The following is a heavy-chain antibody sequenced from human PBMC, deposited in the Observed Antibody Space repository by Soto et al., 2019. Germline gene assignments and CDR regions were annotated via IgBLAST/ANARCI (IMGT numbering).Heavy chain of an antibody. CDR3: ARLYSRKYYFDY. V-gene: IGHV3-33*01. CDR1: GFTFSSYG. CDR2: IWYDGSNK. J-gene: IGHJ4*02. Sequence: QVQLVESGGGVVQPGRSLRLSCAASGFTFSSYGMHWVRQAPGKGLEWVAVIWYDGSNKYYADSVKGRFTISRDNSKNTLYLQMNSLRAEDTAVYYCARLYSRKYYFDYWGQGTLVTVSS. D-gene: IGHD6-13*01.